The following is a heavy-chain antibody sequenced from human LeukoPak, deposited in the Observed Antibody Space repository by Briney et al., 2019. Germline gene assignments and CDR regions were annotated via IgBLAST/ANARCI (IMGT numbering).Heavy chain of an antibody. CDR3: ARERSTDFDY. CDR1: GFTVSSNY. Sequence: GGSLRLSCVASGFTVSSNYMSWVRQAPGKGLEWVSVIYSGGSTYYADSVKGRFTISRDNSKNTLYLQMNSLRAEDTAVYYCARERSTDFDYWGQGTLVTVSS. J-gene: IGHJ4*02. CDR2: IYSGGST. V-gene: IGHV3-66*01.